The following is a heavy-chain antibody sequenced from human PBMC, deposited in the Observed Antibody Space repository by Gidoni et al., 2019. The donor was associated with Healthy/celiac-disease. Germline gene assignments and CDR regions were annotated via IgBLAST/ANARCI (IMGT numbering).Heavy chain of an antibody. Sequence: QVQLVESGGGVVQPGRSHRLSCAAPGFTFSSYVMHWVRQAPGKGLEWVAVISYDGSNKYYADSVKGRFTISRENSKNTLYLQINSLRAEDTAVYYCAKGGDSSSSLFDDWGQGTLVTVSS. D-gene: IGHD6-6*01. V-gene: IGHV3-30*18. CDR3: AKGGDSSSSLFDD. CDR2: ISYDGSNK. J-gene: IGHJ4*02. CDR1: GFTFSSYV.